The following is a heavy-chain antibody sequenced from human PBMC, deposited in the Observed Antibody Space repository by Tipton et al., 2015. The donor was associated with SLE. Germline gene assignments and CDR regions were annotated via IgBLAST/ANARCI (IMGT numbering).Heavy chain of an antibody. CDR3: AREDSIFGVVTD. CDR1: GFTFGSYG. J-gene: IGHJ4*02. Sequence: SLRLSCAASGFTFGSYGMHWVRQAPGKGLEWVAVIWFDGSNRYYADSVKGRFTISRDNSKNTLYLQMNSLRAEDTAVYYCAREDSIFGVVTDWGQGALVTLSS. D-gene: IGHD3-3*01. V-gene: IGHV3-33*01. CDR2: IWFDGSNR.